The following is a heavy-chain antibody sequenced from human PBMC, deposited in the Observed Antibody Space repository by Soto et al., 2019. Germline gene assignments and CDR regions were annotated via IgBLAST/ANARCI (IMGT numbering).Heavy chain of an antibody. CDR3: ARYGISGCSGGNCYTSYFYYGMDV. Sequence: GESLKISCKGSGYNFANYWIGWVRQMPGKGLEWMGIIYPGDSDIRYNPSFQGQVTISADKSISTAHLQWSSLKASDTAIYYCARYGISGCSGGNCYTSYFYYGMDVWGQGTTVTVSS. CDR2: IYPGDSDI. J-gene: IGHJ6*02. D-gene: IGHD2-15*01. V-gene: IGHV5-51*01. CDR1: GYNFANYW.